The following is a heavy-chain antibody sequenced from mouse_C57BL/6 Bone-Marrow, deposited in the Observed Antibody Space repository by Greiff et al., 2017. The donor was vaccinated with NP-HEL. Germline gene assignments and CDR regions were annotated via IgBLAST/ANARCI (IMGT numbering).Heavy chain of an antibody. CDR3: ARNEGYSNTPLYWYFDV. Sequence: VQLVESGPGLVQPSQSLSITCTVSGFSLTSYGVHWVRQSPGKGLEWLGVIWSGGSTGYNAAFISRLSISKDNSKSQVFFKMNSLQADDTAIYYCARNEGYSNTPLYWYFDVWGTGTTVTVSS. CDR2: IWSGGST. J-gene: IGHJ1*03. V-gene: IGHV2-2*01. D-gene: IGHD2-5*01. CDR1: GFSLTSYG.